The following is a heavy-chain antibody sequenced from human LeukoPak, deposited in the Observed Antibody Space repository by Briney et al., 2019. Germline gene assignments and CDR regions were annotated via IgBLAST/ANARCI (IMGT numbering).Heavy chain of an antibody. Sequence: GGSLRLSCAASGFTFSSYSMNWVRQAPGKGLEWVSSISSSSSYIYYADSVKGRFTISRDNAKNSLYLQMNSLRAEDTAVYYCAKGGGLSSPIANWGQGTLVTVSS. CDR3: AKGGGLSSPIAN. J-gene: IGHJ4*02. D-gene: IGHD1-26*01. CDR1: GFTFSSYS. CDR2: ISSSSSYI. V-gene: IGHV3-21*04.